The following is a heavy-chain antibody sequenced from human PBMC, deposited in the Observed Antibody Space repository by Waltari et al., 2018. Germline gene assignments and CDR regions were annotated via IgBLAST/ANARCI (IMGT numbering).Heavy chain of an antibody. V-gene: IGHV1-46*01. CDR2: INPSGGSK. CDR1: GYTFTRYY. D-gene: IGHD5-12*01. J-gene: IGHJ5*02. CDR3: ARSGYRNWFDP. Sequence: QVQLVQSGAEVKKPGASVKVSCKASGYTFTRYYMHWVRQAPGQGLEWIGIINPSGGSKGCAQKFQDRVTMTRDTSTSTVYMELGSLRSGDTAVYYCARSGYRNWFDPWGQGTLVTVSS.